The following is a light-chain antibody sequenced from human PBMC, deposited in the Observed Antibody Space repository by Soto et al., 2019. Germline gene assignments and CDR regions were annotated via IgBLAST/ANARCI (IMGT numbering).Light chain of an antibody. V-gene: IGLV2-14*03. Sequence: QSALTQPASVSGSPGQSITISCTGTSSDIGGFTFVSWYQQHPGKVPKLMIFDVNRRPSGVSDRFSGSKSGNKASLTISGLQAEDEGDYYCSSYTSSSTHVFGSGTKLTVL. J-gene: IGLJ1*01. CDR3: SSYTSSSTHV. CDR2: DVN. CDR1: SSDIGGFTF.